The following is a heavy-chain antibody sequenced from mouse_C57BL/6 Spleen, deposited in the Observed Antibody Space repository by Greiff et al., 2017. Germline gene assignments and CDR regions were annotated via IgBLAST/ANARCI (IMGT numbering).Heavy chain of an antibody. Sequence: QVQLQQPGAELVRPGSSVKLSCKASGYTFTSYWMHWVKQRPIQGLEWIGNIDPSDSETHYNQKFKDKATLTVDKSSSTAYMQLSSLTSEDSAVLYCARLGYYGSSGNFDYWGQGTTRTVSS. V-gene: IGHV1-52*01. CDR3: ARLGYYGSSGNFDY. CDR2: IDPSDSET. CDR1: GYTFTSYW. D-gene: IGHD1-1*01. J-gene: IGHJ2*01.